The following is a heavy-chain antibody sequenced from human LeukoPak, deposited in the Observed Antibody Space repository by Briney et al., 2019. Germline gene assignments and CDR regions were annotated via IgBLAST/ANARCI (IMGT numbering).Heavy chain of an antibody. J-gene: IGHJ3*02. CDR3: ARAGVLWFGELLSGAFDI. CDR2: ISSSSSTI. V-gene: IGHV3-48*04. CDR1: GFTFSSYS. Sequence: GGSLRLSCAASGFTFSSYSMNWVRQAPGKGLEWVSYISSSSSTIYYADSVKGRFTISRDNAKNSLYLQMNSLRAEDTAVYYCARAGVLWFGELLSGAFDIWGQGTMVTVSS. D-gene: IGHD3-10*01.